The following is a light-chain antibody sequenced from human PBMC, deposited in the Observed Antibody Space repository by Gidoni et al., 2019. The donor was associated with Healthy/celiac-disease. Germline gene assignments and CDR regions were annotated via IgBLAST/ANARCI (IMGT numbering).Light chain of an antibody. J-gene: IGKJ2*01. CDR2: WAS. CDR1: QSLLYSSNNKND. V-gene: IGKV4-1*01. CDR3: QQYYSTPLT. Sequence: DIVMTQSPASLAVSLGERATINCKSSQSLLYSSNNKNDLAWYQQKPGQPPKLLIYWASTRESGVPDRFSGSGSGTDFTLTISSLQAEDVAVYYCQQYYSTPLTFGQGTKLEIK.